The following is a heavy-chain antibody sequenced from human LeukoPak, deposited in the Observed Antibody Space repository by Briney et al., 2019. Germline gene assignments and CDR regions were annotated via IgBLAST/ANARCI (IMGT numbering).Heavy chain of an antibody. CDR3: ASDRPHSGSYYHY. CDR2: IFSSGST. V-gene: IGHV4-4*07. D-gene: IGHD1-26*01. J-gene: IGHJ4*02. Sequence: SETLSLTCTVSGGSTSSYYWSWIRQSAGKGLEWIGRIFSSGSTNYNPSLKSRVTMSVDTSKNQISLKVSSVTAADTAVYYCASDRPHSGSYYHYWGQGTLVTVSS. CDR1: GGSTSSYY.